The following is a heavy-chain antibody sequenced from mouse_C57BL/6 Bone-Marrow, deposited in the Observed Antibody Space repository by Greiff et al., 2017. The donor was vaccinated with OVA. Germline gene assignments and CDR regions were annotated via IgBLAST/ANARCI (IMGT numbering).Heavy chain of an antibody. CDR1: GYTFTDHT. D-gene: IGHD1-1*01. J-gene: IGHJ2*01. V-gene: IGHV1-78*01. Sequence: VQRVESDAELVKPGASVKISCKVSGYTFTDHTIHWMKQRPEQGLEWIGYIYPRDGSNKYNEKFKGKATLTADKSSITAYMQLNSLTSEDSAVYFCARLLRFYYFDYWGQGTTLTVSS. CDR3: ARLLRFYYFDY. CDR2: IYPRDGSN.